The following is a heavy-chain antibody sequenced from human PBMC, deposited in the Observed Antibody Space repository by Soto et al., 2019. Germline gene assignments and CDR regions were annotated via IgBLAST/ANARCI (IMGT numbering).Heavy chain of an antibody. V-gene: IGHV3-23*01. J-gene: IGHJ6*02. CDR1: GFTFSSYA. D-gene: IGHD6-6*01. Sequence: EVQLFESGGGLVQPGGSLRLSCAASGFTFSSYAMSWVRQAPGKGLEWVSAISGSGGSTYYADSVKGRFTISRDNSKNTLYLQMNSLRAEDTAVYYCAKDHFSSSSSPRYYYYGMDVWGQGTTVTVSS. CDR2: ISGSGGST. CDR3: AKDHFSSSSSPRYYYYGMDV.